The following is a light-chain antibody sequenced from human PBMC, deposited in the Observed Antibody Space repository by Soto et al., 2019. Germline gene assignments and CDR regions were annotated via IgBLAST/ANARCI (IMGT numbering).Light chain of an antibody. Sequence: ALTQPRSVSGSPGESVTISCSGTTSDVGSYNYVSWYQQYPGKAPKVMIYDVSERPSEVPVRFSGSKSGNTASLTISGLQAEDEAEYFCCSYSRSDSLLFGGGTKLTVL. J-gene: IGLJ2*01. V-gene: IGLV2-11*01. CDR2: DVS. CDR1: TSDVGSYNY. CDR3: CSYSRSDSLL.